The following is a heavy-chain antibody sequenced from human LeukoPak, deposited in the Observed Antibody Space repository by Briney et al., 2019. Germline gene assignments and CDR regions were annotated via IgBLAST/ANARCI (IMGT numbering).Heavy chain of an antibody. Sequence: PGGSLRLSCAASGFTFSSYAMHWVRQAPGKGLEWVAVISYDGSNKYYADSVKGRFTISRDNSKNTLYLQMNSLRAEDTAVYYCARIYDLDYWGQGTLVTVSS. J-gene: IGHJ4*02. CDR3: ARIYDLDY. V-gene: IGHV3-30-3*01. CDR2: ISYDGSNK. D-gene: IGHD3-3*01. CDR1: GFTFSSYA.